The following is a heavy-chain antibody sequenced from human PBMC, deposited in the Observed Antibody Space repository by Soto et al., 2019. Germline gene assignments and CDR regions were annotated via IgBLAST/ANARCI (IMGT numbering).Heavy chain of an antibody. CDR3: ARDFPAPDTTVTNKRDLFDY. CDR2: IIPILGIA. D-gene: IGHD4-4*01. CDR1: GGTFSSYT. V-gene: IGHV1-69*04. J-gene: IGHJ4*02. Sequence: AASVKVSCKASGGTFSSYTISWVRQAPGQGLEWMGRIIPILGIANYAQKFQGRVTITADKSTSTAYMELSSLRSEDTAVSYCARDFPAPDTTVTNKRDLFDYWGQGTLVTVSS.